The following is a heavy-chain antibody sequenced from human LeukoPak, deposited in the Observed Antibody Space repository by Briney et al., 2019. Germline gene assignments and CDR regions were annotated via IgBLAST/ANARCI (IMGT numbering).Heavy chain of an antibody. V-gene: IGHV3-33*01. D-gene: IGHD3/OR15-3a*01. CDR2: IWYDGSNK. CDR3: ASPFGTVVEGWFDP. Sequence: GGSLRLSCAASGFTFSSYGMHWVRQAPGKGLEWVAVIWYDGSNKYYADSVKGRFTISRDNSKNTLYLQMNSLRAEDTAVYYCASPFGTVVEGWFDPWGQGTLVTASS. CDR1: GFTFSSYG. J-gene: IGHJ5*02.